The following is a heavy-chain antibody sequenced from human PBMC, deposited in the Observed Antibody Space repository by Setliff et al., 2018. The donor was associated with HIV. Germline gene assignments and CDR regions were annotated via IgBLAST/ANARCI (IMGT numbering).Heavy chain of an antibody. CDR2: ISSSDDDT. J-gene: IGHJ4*02. Sequence: GGSLRLSCTASGFSFRNFGMTWVRQAPGKGLEWVSSISSSDDDTHYADSVKGRFTISRDNAKSTVYLQMGSLSADDTAVYYCARTRGYSYGYSDYWGQGTLVTVSS. V-gene: IGHV3-21*01. CDR3: ARTRGYSYGYSDY. D-gene: IGHD5-18*01. CDR1: GFSFRNFG.